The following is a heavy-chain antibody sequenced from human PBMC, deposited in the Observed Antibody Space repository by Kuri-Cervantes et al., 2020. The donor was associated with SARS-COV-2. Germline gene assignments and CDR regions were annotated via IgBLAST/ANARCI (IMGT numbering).Heavy chain of an antibody. Sequence: GESLKISCAASGFTFSSYAMHWVRQAPGKGLEWVAVISYDGSNKYYADSVKGQFTISRDNSKNTLYLQMNSLRAEDTAMYYCTTGNPDRPTVVTPYYYYGMDVWGQGTTVTVSS. CDR2: ISYDGSNK. CDR1: GFTFSSYA. D-gene: IGHD4-23*01. V-gene: IGHV3-30*07. CDR3: TTGNPDRPTVVTPYYYYGMDV. J-gene: IGHJ6*02.